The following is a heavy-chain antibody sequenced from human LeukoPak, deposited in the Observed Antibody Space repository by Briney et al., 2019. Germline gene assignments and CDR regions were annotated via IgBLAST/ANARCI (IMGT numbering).Heavy chain of an antibody. Sequence: AGGSLRLSCAPSGFTFSSYEMNWVPQAPGRGLEWVSYISSSGSTIYYADSVKGRFTISRDNAKNSLYLQMNSLRAEDTAVYYCARGMAHSGSSHSLYYFDYWGQGTLVTVSS. J-gene: IGHJ4*02. D-gene: IGHD1-26*01. CDR1: GFTFSSYE. CDR3: ARGMAHSGSSHSLYYFDY. V-gene: IGHV3-48*03. CDR2: ISSSGSTI.